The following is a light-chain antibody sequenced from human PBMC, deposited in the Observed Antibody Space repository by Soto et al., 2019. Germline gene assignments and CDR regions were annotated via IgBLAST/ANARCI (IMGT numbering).Light chain of an antibody. CDR1: QSISNY. V-gene: IGKV3-11*01. Sequence: EIVLTQSPAALSLSPGERATLSCRARQSISNYLACYQQKPGQPPRLLIYDASYRATGITARFSGTGSETDFTLAISTVEPEDFAVYYCQQRDRWPTFGQGTQLAIK. CDR3: QQRDRWPT. J-gene: IGKJ1*01. CDR2: DAS.